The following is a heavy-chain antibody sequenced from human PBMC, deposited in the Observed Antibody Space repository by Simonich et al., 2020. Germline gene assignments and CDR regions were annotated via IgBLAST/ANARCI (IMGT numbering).Heavy chain of an antibody. Sequence: EVQLVESGGGLVKPGGSLRLSCAASGFTFSSYSMNWVRQAPGKGLEWVSSIRSSRSYIYYADSVKGRFTISRDNAKNSLYLQMNSLRAEDTAVYYCAREIEAGNAFDIWGQGTMVTVSS. CDR1: GFTFSSYS. CDR3: AREIEAGNAFDI. CDR2: IRSSRSYI. J-gene: IGHJ3*02. V-gene: IGHV3-21*01.